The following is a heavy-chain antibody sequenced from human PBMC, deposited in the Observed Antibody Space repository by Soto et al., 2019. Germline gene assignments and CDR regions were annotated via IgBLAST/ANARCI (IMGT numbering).Heavy chain of an antibody. D-gene: IGHD6-6*01. Sequence: ASVKVSCKASGYTFTSYAMHWVRQAPGQRLEWMGWINAGNGNTKYSQKFQGRVTITRDTSASTAYMELSSLRSEDTAVYYCARGIAARAPIDYWGQGTLVTVSS. V-gene: IGHV1-3*01. CDR2: INAGNGNT. J-gene: IGHJ4*02. CDR3: ARGIAARAPIDY. CDR1: GYTFTSYA.